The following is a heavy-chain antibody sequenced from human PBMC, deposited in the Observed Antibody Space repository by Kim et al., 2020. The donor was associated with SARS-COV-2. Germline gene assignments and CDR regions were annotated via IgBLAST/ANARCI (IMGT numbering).Heavy chain of an antibody. D-gene: IGHD2-2*01. CDR2: VDISGNT. J-gene: IGHJ4*02. V-gene: IGHV3-23*01. CDR1: GFTFSSYG. Sequence: GGSLRLSCAASGFTFSSYGMNWVRQAPGKGLEWVSAVDISGNTYYADSVKGRFSVSRDNSKNMVYLQMNSLRAEDTAIYYCAKGSTGYFDYWGQGTLVTVSS. CDR3: AKGSTGYFDY.